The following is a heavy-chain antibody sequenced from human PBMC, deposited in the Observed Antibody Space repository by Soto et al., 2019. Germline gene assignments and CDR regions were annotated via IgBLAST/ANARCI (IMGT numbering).Heavy chain of an antibody. CDR3: ARGSTVAAILFDY. J-gene: IGHJ4*02. Sequence: QVQLQESGPGLVKPSQTLSLTCTVSGDSISSGGYYWSWIRQHPGKGLEWIGYIYYNGSTYYNPSLKSRVIISVDTSKNQFSLKLSSVTAADTAVYYCARGSTVAAILFDYWGQGTLVTVSS. CDR2: IYYNGST. D-gene: IGHD2-15*01. V-gene: IGHV4-31*03. CDR1: GDSISSGGYY.